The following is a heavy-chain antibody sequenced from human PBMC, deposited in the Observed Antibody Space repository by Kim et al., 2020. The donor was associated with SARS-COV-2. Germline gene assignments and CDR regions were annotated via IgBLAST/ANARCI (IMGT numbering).Heavy chain of an antibody. D-gene: IGHD6-6*01. CDR2: ISYDGSTK. CDR1: GFTFSSYA. Sequence: GGSLRLSCAASGFTFSSYAMHWVRQAPGKGLEWVAVISYDGSTKYYVDSVKGRFTISRDNSKNTLYLQMNSLRAEDTAVYYCARGALRGSSSRFGFGYWGQGTLVTVSS. V-gene: IGHV3-30*04. CDR3: ARGALRGSSSRFGFGY. J-gene: IGHJ4*02.